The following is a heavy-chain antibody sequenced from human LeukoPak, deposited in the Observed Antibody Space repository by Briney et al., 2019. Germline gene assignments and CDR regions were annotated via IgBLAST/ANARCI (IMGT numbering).Heavy chain of an antibody. D-gene: IGHD3/OR15-3a*01. Sequence: PGRSLRLSCAASGFTFSSYGMHWVRQAPGKGLEWVSLISSSGGATYYADSVRGRFTISRDNSRNTLYLQMNSLRAEDTAIYYCSKDPDDFWTEPPLEYWGQGTLVTVSS. V-gene: IGHV3-23*01. CDR1: GFTFSSYG. CDR3: SKDPDDFWTEPPLEY. J-gene: IGHJ4*02. CDR2: ISSSGGAT.